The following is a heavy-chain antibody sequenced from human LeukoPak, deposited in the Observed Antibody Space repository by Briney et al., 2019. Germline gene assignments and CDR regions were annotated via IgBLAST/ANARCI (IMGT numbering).Heavy chain of an antibody. CDR3: ARDTPAVYGSGVPIDY. Sequence: PGGSLRLSCAASGFTFSSYWMSWVRQAPGKGLEWVANIKQDGSEKYYVDSVKGRFTISRDNAKNSLYLQMNSLRAEDTAVYYCARDTPAVYGSGVPIDYWGQGTLVTVSS. V-gene: IGHV3-7*01. J-gene: IGHJ4*02. CDR1: GFTFSSYW. CDR2: IKQDGSEK. D-gene: IGHD3-10*01.